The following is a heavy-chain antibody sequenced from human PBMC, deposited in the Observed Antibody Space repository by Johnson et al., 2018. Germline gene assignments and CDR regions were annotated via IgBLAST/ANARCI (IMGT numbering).Heavy chain of an antibody. V-gene: IGHV3-72*01. CDR1: GFTFSDHY. D-gene: IGHD2-2*01. J-gene: IGHJ6*02. CDR2: IRNKDKSYTT. CDR3: GRRGAVPVSYRFPVDV. Sequence: VQLVESGGGLVQPGGSLRLSCAASGFTFSDHYLDWVRQAPGRGLERVGRIRNKDKSYTTEYAASVKGRFTISRDDSKNSLYLQMNSLKTDHTAVYYCGRRGAVPVSYRFPVDVWGQGTTVTVSS.